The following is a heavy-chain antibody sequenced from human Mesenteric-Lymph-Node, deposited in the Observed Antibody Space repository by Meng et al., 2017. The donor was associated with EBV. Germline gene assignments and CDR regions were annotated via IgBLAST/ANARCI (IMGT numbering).Heavy chain of an antibody. CDR1: GGSFSGYS. Sequence: QVQRQQWGAGLLKPSETLSLTCVIYGGSFSGYSWNWIRQAPGKGLEWIGKIHHSETADYNPSLEDRVIISADMSKNQFSLKLTSVTAADTAVYYCARQGYCRTTTCSTWFDPWGQGTLVTVSS. CDR2: IHHSETA. CDR3: ARQGYCRTTTCSTWFDP. D-gene: IGHD2-2*01. J-gene: IGHJ5*02. V-gene: IGHV4-34*01.